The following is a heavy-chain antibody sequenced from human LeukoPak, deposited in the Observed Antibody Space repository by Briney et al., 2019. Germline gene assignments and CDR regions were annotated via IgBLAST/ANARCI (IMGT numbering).Heavy chain of an antibody. V-gene: IGHV1-2*02. CDR2: LNPNTGGT. D-gene: IGHD5-12*01. CDR3: ARYSGYDEPFEY. CDR1: GYTFTVYY. Sequence: ASVKVSCKASGYTFTVYYMHWVRQAPGQGLEWMGWLNPNTGGTNYAQKFQGRVTMTRDTSISTAYVELSSLTSDDTAVYYCARYSGYDEPFEYWGQGTLVTVSS. J-gene: IGHJ4*02.